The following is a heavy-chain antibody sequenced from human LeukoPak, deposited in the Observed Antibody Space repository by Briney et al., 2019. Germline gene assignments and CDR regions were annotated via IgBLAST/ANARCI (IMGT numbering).Heavy chain of an antibody. CDR1: GGSISSFY. D-gene: IGHD6-13*01. J-gene: IGHJ4*02. Sequence: PSETLSLTCAVSGGSISSFYWSWIRQPAGKGLEWIGRIYTSGTTNYNPSLKSRVTMSVDTSKNQFSLKPSSVTAADTAVYYCARLRAAAGPYYFDYWGQGTLATVSS. CDR2: IYTSGTT. CDR3: ARLRAAAGPYYFDY. V-gene: IGHV4-4*07.